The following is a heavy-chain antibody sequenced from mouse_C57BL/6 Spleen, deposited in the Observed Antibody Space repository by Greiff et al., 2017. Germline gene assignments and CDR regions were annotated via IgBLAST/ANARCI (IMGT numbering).Heavy chain of an antibody. CDR1: GYAFSSSW. Sequence: VQLQESGPELVKPGASVKMSCKASGYAFSSSWMNWVKQRPGKGLEWIGRIYPGDGDTNYNGKFKGKATLTADKSSSTAYMQLSSLTSEDSAVYFCASGGTWFAYWGQGTLVTVSA. V-gene: IGHV1-82*01. CDR2: IYPGDGDT. J-gene: IGHJ3*01. CDR3: ASGGTWFAY.